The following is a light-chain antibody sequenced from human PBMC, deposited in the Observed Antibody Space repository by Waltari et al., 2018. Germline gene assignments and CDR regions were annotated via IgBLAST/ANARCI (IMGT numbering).Light chain of an antibody. Sequence: QLVLTQSPSASASLGASVKLTGPLSSGHSTNIIAWHQQQPEKGPRYLMKVNSDGSHSKGDQIPDRFSGSSSGAEHYLTISSLQSEDEADYYCQTGGHGTWVFGGGTKLTVL. CDR1: SGHSTNI. V-gene: IGLV4-69*01. CDR2: VNSDGSH. J-gene: IGLJ3*02. CDR3: QTGGHGTWV.